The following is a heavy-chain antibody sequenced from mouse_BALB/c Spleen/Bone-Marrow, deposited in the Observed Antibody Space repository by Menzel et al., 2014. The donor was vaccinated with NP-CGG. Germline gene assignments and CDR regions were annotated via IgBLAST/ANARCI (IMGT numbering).Heavy chain of an antibody. CDR2: TNTNGGST. D-gene: IGHD2-3*01. CDR3: ASLYDGYSVFVY. V-gene: IGHV5-6-2*01. CDR1: GFTFSSYY. J-gene: IGHJ3*01. Sequence: EVKVVESGGGLVKLGGSLKLSCAASGFTFSSYYMSWGRQTPEKRLELVAATNTNGGSTYYPDTVKGRFTISRDNAKNTLYLQMNSLKSEDTALYYCASLYDGYSVFVYWGQGTLVTVSA.